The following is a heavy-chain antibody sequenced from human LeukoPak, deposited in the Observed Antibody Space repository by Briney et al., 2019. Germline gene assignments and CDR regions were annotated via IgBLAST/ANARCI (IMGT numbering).Heavy chain of an antibody. D-gene: IGHD6-13*01. CDR1: GYTFTSYY. CDR2: INPSGGST. CDR3: AREGGIAAAGTMVNWFDP. J-gene: IGHJ5*02. V-gene: IGHV1-46*01. Sequence: ASVKVSCKASGYTFTSYYTHWVRQAPGQGLEWMGIINPSGGSTSYAQKFQGRVTMTRDTSTSTVYMELSSLRSEDTAVYYCAREGGIAAAGTMVNWFDPWGQGTLVTVSS.